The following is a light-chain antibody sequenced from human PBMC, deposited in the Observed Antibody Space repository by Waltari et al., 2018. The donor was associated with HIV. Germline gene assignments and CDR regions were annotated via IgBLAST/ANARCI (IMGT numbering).Light chain of an antibody. CDR1: QDIRSW. V-gene: IGKV1-12*01. J-gene: IGKJ5*01. CDR2: ASS. CDR3: QQANSFPIT. Sequence: DIQMTQSPSSLSASLGDRVTITCRASQDIRSWLAWYQQKPGKAPKLLIYASSTLQSGVPSRFSGSGSGTDFTLNINSLQPEDSANYYCQQANSFPITFGQGTRLEI.